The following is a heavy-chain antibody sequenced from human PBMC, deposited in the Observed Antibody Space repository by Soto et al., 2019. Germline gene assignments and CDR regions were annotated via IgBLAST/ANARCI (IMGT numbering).Heavy chain of an antibody. V-gene: IGHV1-58*01. D-gene: IGHD3-22*01. CDR1: GFTFTSSA. CDR2: IVVGSGNT. Sequence: QMQLVQSGPEVKKPGTSVKVSCKASGFTFTSSAVQWVRQARGQRLEWIGWIVVGSGNTNYAQKFQERVTITRDMATSTAYMELSSLRSEDTAVYYCAAEMSSGHGMDVWGQGTTVTVSS. CDR3: AAEMSSGHGMDV. J-gene: IGHJ6*02.